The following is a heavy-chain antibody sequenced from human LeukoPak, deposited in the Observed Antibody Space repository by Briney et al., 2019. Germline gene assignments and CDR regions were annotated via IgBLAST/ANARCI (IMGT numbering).Heavy chain of an antibody. Sequence: SETLSLTCTVSGGSISSSSYYWGWIRQPPGKGLVWIGRIYYSGSTYYNPSLKSRVTIHVDTPKNQLSLQLSCVTAAPTAVYYCAMAVAGNFDYWGQGTLVTVSS. D-gene: IGHD6-19*01. CDR1: GGSISSSSYY. CDR3: AMAVAGNFDY. CDR2: IYYSGST. V-gene: IGHV4-39*01. J-gene: IGHJ4*02.